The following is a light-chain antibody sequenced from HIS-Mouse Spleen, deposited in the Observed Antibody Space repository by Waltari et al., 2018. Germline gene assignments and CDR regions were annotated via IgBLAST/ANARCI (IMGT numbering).Light chain of an antibody. CDR3: MQGTHWPLT. V-gene: IGKV2-30*02. Sequence: DVVMTQSPLSLPVTLGQPASISCRSSQSLVHSDGNTYVNWFQQRPGQAPRSLIYKVSNRDSGVPDRCSGSGSGTDFTLKISRVEAEDVGVYYCMQGTHWPLTFGGGTKVEIK. CDR2: KVS. CDR1: QSLVHSDGNTY. J-gene: IGKJ4*01.